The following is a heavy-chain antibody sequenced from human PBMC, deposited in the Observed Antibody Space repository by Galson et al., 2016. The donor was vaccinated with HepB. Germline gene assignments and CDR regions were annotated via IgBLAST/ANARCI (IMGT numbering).Heavy chain of an antibody. CDR2: ISSDRSIT. CDR3: AREVYYGGGIDP. V-gene: IGHV3-74*01. D-gene: IGHD3-10*01. CDR1: GFTFSSYW. J-gene: IGHJ5*02. Sequence: SLRLSCAASGFTFSSYWMHWVRQAPGKGLVWVSRISSDRSITTYADSVKGRFTISRDNAKNTLYLQMNSLRAEDTAVYYCAREVYYGGGIDPWGQGTLVTVSS.